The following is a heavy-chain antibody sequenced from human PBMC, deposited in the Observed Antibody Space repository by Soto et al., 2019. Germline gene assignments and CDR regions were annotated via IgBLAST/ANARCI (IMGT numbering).Heavy chain of an antibody. Sequence: QVQLVQSGAEVKKPGSSVKVSCKASGGTFSIYALSWVRQAPGQGLEWMGGIIPISGIANYAQKFQGRVTITADEATSTVYMAMSSRRSEDTAVYYCARREFSDQYYYGMDVWGQGTTVTVSS. CDR1: GGTFSIYA. V-gene: IGHV1-69*01. J-gene: IGHJ6*02. CDR3: ARREFSDQYYYGMDV. CDR2: IIPISGIA. D-gene: IGHD3-10*01.